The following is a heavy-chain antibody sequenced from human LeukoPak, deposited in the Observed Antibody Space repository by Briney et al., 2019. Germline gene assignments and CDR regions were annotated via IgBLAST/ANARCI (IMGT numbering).Heavy chain of an antibody. CDR2: IDSSGAYT. Sequence: TGGSLRLSCVASGFTFKNYAMSWVRQAPGKGLEWVSAIDSSGAYTYYADSVRGRFIISRDNSKNSMYLQMNSLRAEDTAIYYCARILAKYFQHWGQGTLVTVSS. CDR1: GFTFKNYA. CDR3: ARILAKYFQH. V-gene: IGHV3-23*01. J-gene: IGHJ1*01.